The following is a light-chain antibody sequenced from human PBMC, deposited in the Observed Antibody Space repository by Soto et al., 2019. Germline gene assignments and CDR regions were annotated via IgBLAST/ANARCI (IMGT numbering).Light chain of an antibody. CDR3: QQSYSTPPT. Sequence: DIQMTQSPSSLSASVGDRVTITCRASQSISSYLSLYQQKPGKAPKVLIYAASSLQSGVPSRFSGSGSGTDFTLTISSLQPEDFATFYCQQSYSTPPTFGQGTKVEIK. CDR2: AAS. CDR1: QSISSY. V-gene: IGKV1-39*01. J-gene: IGKJ1*01.